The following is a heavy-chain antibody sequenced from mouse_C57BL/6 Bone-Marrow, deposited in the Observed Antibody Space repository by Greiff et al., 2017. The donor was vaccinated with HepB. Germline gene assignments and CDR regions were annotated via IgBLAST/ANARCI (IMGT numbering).Heavy chain of an antibody. Sequence: EVKVVESGGGLVQSGRSLRLSCATSGFTFSDFYMEWVRQAPGKGLEWIAASRNKANDYTTEYSASVKGRFIGSRDTSQSILYLQMNALRAEDTAIYYCARDAGLLDYWGQGTSVTVSS. CDR3: ARDAGLLDY. CDR2: SRNKANDYTT. D-gene: IGHD2-2*01. J-gene: IGHJ4*01. V-gene: IGHV7-1*01. CDR1: GFTFSDFY.